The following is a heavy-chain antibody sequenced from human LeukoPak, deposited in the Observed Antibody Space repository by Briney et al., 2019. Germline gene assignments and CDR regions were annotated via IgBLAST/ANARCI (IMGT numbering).Heavy chain of an antibody. J-gene: IGHJ4*02. V-gene: IGHV3-21*01. CDR2: ISSSSSYI. Sequence: GGSLRLSCAASGFTFSSYSMNWVRQAPGKGLEWVSSISSSSSYIYYADSVKGRFTISRDNAKNSLYLQMNSLRAEDTAVYYCAKGPPTGGFEDKFDYWGQGTLVTVSS. D-gene: IGHD4-17*01. CDR3: AKGPPTGGFEDKFDY. CDR1: GFTFSSYS.